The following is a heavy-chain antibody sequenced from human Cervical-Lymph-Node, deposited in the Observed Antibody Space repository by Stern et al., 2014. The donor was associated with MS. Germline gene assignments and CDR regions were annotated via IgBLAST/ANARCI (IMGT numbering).Heavy chain of an antibody. V-gene: IGHV1-3*04. CDR1: GYTFTSHA. CDR3: GRGQQSFDP. Sequence: QLVQSRAEVKKPGASVKVSCKASGYTFTSHAIHWVRKAPGQRLEWMGRINTANGDTYYSEKVQGRVTFTRDTSANTAYMELFSLTSEDTTVYYCGRGQQSFDPWGQGTLVTVSA. J-gene: IGHJ5*02. CDR2: INTANGDT. D-gene: IGHD6-13*01.